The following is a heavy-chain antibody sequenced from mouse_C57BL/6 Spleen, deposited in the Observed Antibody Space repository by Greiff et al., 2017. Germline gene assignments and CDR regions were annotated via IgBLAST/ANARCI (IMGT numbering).Heavy chain of an antibody. D-gene: IGHD2-4*01. CDR3: ARRYDYGYAMDY. CDR2: IYPRSGNT. V-gene: IGHV1-81*01. J-gene: IGHJ4*01. Sequence: VQLQQSGAELARPGASVKLSCKASGYTFTSYGISWVKQRTGQGLEWIGEIYPRSGNTYYNEKFKGKATLTADKSASTAYMERRSLTSEDSAVYFCARRYDYGYAMDYWGQGTSVTVSS. CDR1: GYTFTSYG.